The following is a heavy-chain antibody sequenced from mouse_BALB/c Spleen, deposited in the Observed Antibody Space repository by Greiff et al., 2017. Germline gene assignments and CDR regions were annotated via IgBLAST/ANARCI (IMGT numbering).Heavy chain of an antibody. V-gene: IGHV2-9*02. J-gene: IGHJ4*01. CDR1: GFSLTSYG. D-gene: IGHD2-4*01. CDR3: AREDYDYDYAMDY. Sequence: VQLVESGPGLVAPSQSLSITCTVSGFSLTSYGVHWVRQPPGKGLEWLGVIWAGGSTDYNSALKSRLSISKDNSKSQVFLKMNSLQTDDTARYYCAREDYDYDYAMDYWGQGTSVTVSS. CDR2: IWAGGST.